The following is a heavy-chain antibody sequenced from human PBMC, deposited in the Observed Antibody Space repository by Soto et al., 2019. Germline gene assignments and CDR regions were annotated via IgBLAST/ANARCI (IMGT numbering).Heavy chain of an antibody. Sequence: ASVKVSCKASGYTFTSYAMHWVRQAPGQRLEWVGWINAGNGNTKYSQKFQGRVTITRDTSASTAYMELSSLRSEDTPVYYFPREGGSDYDPAAFDIWGQGTMVTVSS. CDR3: PREGGSDYDPAAFDI. V-gene: IGHV1-3*01. D-gene: IGHD2-21*02. J-gene: IGHJ3*02. CDR2: INAGNGNT. CDR1: GYTFTSYA.